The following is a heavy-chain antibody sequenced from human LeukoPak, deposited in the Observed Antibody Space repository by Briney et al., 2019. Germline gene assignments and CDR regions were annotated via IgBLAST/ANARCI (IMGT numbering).Heavy chain of an antibody. Sequence: ASVKVSCKAPGYTFTSYDINWVRQATGQGLEWMGWMNPNSGNTGYVQKFQGRVTMTRNTSIGTAYMELSSLRSEDTAVYYCARGILSDDAFDIWGQGAMVTVSS. CDR1: GYTFTSYD. CDR2: MNPNSGNT. V-gene: IGHV1-8*01. CDR3: ARGILSDDAFDI. J-gene: IGHJ3*02.